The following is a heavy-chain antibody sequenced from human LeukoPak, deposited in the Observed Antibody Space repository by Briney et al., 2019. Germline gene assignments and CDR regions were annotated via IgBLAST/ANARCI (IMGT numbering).Heavy chain of an antibody. D-gene: IGHD1-1*01. CDR1: GFTFTTYG. Sequence: GGSLRLSCAASGFTFTTYGMHWVRQAPGKGLEWVAFIRNDGSDKYYADSVKGRFTISRDNSKNTLYLQMNSLRAEDTAVYYCAKDGIARSTFDYWGQGALVTVSS. J-gene: IGHJ4*02. CDR2: IRNDGSDK. V-gene: IGHV3-30*02. CDR3: AKDGIARSTFDY.